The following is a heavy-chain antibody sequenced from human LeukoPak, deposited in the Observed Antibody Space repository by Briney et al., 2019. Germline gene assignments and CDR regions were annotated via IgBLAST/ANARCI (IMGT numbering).Heavy chain of an antibody. D-gene: IGHD2-2*01. CDR2: LSYDGSDK. CDR1: GFIFSDFA. CDR3: VKATTCSTNCYGVDV. Sequence: GSLRLSCAASGFIFSDFAMHWVRQAPGNGLEWVTVLSYDGSDKYYADSVKGRFTISRDNSKNTLYLQMNSLRAEDSAVYYRVKATTCSTNCYGVDVWGQGTTVTVSS. V-gene: IGHV3-30*18. J-gene: IGHJ6*02.